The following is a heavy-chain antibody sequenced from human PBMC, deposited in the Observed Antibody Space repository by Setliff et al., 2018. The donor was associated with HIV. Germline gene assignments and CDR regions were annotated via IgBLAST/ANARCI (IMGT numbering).Heavy chain of an antibody. D-gene: IGHD3-22*01. Sequence: SETLSLTCTVSGGSIRSSTYYWGWIRQSPGKGLEWIGSLHYSGNTYYNSSLKSRVTISLDTSKNQLSLKLNSVTAADTAVYYCARDMTYYFDSSGSFGWFDPWGQGTLVTVSS. CDR1: GGSIRSSTYY. V-gene: IGHV4-39*07. J-gene: IGHJ5*02. CDR3: ARDMTYYFDSSGSFGWFDP. CDR2: LHYSGNT.